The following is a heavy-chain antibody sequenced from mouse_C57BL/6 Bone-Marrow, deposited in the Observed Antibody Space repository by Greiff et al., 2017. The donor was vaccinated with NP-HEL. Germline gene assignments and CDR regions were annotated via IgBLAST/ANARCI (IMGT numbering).Heavy chain of an antibody. V-gene: IGHV5-15*04. Sequence: DVHLVESGGGLVQPGGSLKLTCAASGFTFSDYGMAWVRQAPRKGPEWVAFISNLAYSIYYAATVTGRFTITRENAKHTLYLEMSSLRSEDTAMYYCARGYYGSSYGFADWGQGTLVTVSA. J-gene: IGHJ3*01. CDR1: GFTFSDYG. CDR2: ISNLAYSI. CDR3: ARGYYGSSYGFAD. D-gene: IGHD1-1*01.